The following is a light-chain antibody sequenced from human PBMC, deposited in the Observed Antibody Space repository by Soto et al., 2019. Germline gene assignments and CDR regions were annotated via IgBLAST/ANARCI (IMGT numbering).Light chain of an antibody. V-gene: IGKV3-20*01. CDR2: GAS. CDR3: HQFGSSIPHT. CDR1: QVIGSRY. Sequence: EIVMTQSPGPLSLSPGERATISCRASQVIGSRYLAWYHQKSGQAPRLLIYGASSRATGIPDRFSGSGSGTDFTLTISRLEPEDFGVYYCHQFGSSIPHTFGQGTKLAIK. J-gene: IGKJ2*01.